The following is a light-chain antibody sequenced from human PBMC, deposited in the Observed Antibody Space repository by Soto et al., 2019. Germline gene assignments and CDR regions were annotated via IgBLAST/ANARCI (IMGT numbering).Light chain of an antibody. J-gene: IGKJ2*01. CDR1: QGISNY. Sequence: DIQMTQSPSSLSAPVGDRVTITCRASQGISNYLAWYQQKPGKVPKLLIYAASTLQSGITSRLSGSGSGTDFTLTISSLQPEDVATYYCQKYNSAPYTFGQATKLEIK. CDR3: QKYNSAPYT. CDR2: AAS. V-gene: IGKV1-27*01.